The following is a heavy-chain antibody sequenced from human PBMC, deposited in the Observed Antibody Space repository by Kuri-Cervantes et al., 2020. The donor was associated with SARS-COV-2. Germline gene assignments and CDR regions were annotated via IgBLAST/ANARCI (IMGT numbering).Heavy chain of an antibody. Sequence: LRLSCTVSGGSISSGGYYWSWIRQHPGKGLEWIGYIYYSGSTYYNPSLKSLVTISVVTSKNQFSLKLSSVTAADTAVYYCARVIAARPHYYYYYGMDVWGQGTTVTVSS. D-gene: IGHD6-6*01. V-gene: IGHV4-31*01. CDR1: GGSISSGGYY. CDR3: ARVIAARPHYYYYYGMDV. J-gene: IGHJ6*02. CDR2: IYYSGST.